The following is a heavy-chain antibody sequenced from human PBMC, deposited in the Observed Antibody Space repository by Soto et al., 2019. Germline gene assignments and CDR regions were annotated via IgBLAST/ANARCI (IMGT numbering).Heavy chain of an antibody. V-gene: IGHV4-30-4*01. Sequence: QVQLQESGPGLVKPSQTLSLICTVSGGSISSGDYYWSWIRQPPGKGLEWIGYIYYSGSTYYNPSLKSRVTISVDTSKNQFSLKLSSVTATDTAVYYCARGLHSGDAFDYWGQGTLVTVSS. CDR1: GGSISSGDYY. D-gene: IGHD3-16*01. J-gene: IGHJ4*02. CDR3: ARGLHSGDAFDY. CDR2: IYYSGST.